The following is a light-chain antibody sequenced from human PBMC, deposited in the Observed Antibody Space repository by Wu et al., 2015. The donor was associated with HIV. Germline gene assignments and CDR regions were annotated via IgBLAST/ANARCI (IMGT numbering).Light chain of an antibody. CDR3: QQRSNWPPLT. J-gene: IGKJ4*01. CDR2: DAS. Sequence: EVVMTHSPVTLSVSPGERVTLSCRASQSITRNLAWFQQRPGQAPRLLIYDASKRAPGIPARFSGSGSGTDFTLTISSLEPEDVAVYFCQQRSNWPPLTFGGGTKVEIK. V-gene: IGKV3-11*01. CDR1: QSITRN.